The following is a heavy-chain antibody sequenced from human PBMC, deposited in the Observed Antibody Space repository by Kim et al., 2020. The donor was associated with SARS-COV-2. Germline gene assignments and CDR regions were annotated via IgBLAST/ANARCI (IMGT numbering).Heavy chain of an antibody. CDR3: TREGVNYDFWSGYYNYYYYYMDV. J-gene: IGHJ6*03. Sequence: GGSLRLSCTASGFTFGDYAMSWVRQAPGKGLEWVGFIRSKAYGGTTEYAASVKGRFTISRDDSKSIAYLQMNSLKTEDTAVYYCTREGVNYDFWSGYYNYYYYYMDVWGKGTTVTVSS. CDR2: IRSKAYGGTT. D-gene: IGHD3-3*01. CDR1: GFTFGDYA. V-gene: IGHV3-49*04.